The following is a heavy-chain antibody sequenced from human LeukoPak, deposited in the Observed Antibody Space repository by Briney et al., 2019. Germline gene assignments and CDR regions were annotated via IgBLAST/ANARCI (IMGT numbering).Heavy chain of an antibody. Sequence: ASVKVSCKASGYIFTSYGISWVRQAPGQGLEWMGWISTYNGDTNYARHLQGRVTMTTDASTTTAYMELRSLRSDDTAVYYCARDRSLAVAGTGHLHYWGQGTLVTVSS. CDR2: ISTYNGDT. V-gene: IGHV1-18*01. D-gene: IGHD6-19*01. CDR1: GYIFTSYG. J-gene: IGHJ4*02. CDR3: ARDRSLAVAGTGHLHY.